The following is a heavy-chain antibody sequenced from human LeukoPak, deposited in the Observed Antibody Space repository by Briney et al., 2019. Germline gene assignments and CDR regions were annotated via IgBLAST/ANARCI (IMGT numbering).Heavy chain of an antibody. Sequence: SQTLSLTCTVSGGSISSSSYYWGWIRQPPGKGPEWIGSIYYSGSTYYNPSLKSRVTISVDTSKNQFSLKLSSVTAADTAVYYCATWGSGYYYGSGREDWGQGTLVTVSS. V-gene: IGHV4-39*01. CDR2: IYYSGST. CDR1: GGSISSSSYY. D-gene: IGHD3-10*01. CDR3: ATWGSGYYYGSGRED. J-gene: IGHJ4*02.